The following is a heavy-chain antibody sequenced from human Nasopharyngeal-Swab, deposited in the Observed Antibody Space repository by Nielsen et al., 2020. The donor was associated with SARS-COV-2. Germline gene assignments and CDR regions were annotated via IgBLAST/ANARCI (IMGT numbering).Heavy chain of an antibody. D-gene: IGHD3-22*01. CDR1: GFTFSSYA. V-gene: IGHV3-30*04. CDR2: ISYDGSNK. Sequence: GESLKISCAASGFTFSSYAMHWVRQAPGKGLEWVAVISYDGSNKYYADSVKGRFTISRDNSKNTLYLQMNSLRAEDTAVYYCASGESDNYYDSSGYYKGYWGQGTLVTVSS. J-gene: IGHJ4*02. CDR3: ASGESDNYYDSSGYYKGY.